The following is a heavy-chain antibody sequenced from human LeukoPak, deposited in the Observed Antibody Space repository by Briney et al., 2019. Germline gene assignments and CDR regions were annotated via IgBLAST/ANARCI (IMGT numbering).Heavy chain of an antibody. D-gene: IGHD2-2*02. J-gene: IGHJ6*02. V-gene: IGHV3-53*01. CDR3: ASIRYYYYGMDV. CDR1: GFTVSSNY. Sequence: GGSLRLSCAASGFTVSSNYMSWVRQAPGKGLEWVSVIYSGGSTYYADSVKGRFTISGDNSKNTLYLQMNSLRAEDTAVYYCASIRYYYYGMDVWGQGTTVTVSS. CDR2: IYSGGST.